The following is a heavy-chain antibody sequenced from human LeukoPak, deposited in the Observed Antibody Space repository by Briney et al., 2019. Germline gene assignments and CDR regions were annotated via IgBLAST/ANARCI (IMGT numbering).Heavy chain of an antibody. CDR2: IYYSGST. Sequence: SETLSLTCTVSGGSISSSSYYWGWIRQPPGKGLEWIGSIYYSGSTYYNPSLKSRVTISVDTSKNQFSLKLSSVTAADTAVYYCARVSRYSYGDYWGQGTLVTVSS. V-gene: IGHV4-39*07. D-gene: IGHD5-18*01. J-gene: IGHJ4*02. CDR3: ARVSRYSYGDY. CDR1: GGSISSSSYY.